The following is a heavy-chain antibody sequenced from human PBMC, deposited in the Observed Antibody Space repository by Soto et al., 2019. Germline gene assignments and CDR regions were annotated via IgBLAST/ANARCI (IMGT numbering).Heavy chain of an antibody. V-gene: IGHV4-4*07. CDR1: GASISSYF. Sequence: SETLSLTCTVSGASISSYFWTWIRQPAGKGLDWIGRISTSGTTNYNPSLKSRVTISVDTSKNQFSLKLSSVTAADTAVYYCARDPGGGAPFDYWGQGTLVTVSS. CDR3: ARDPGGGAPFDY. J-gene: IGHJ4*02. CDR2: ISTSGTT. D-gene: IGHD2-15*01.